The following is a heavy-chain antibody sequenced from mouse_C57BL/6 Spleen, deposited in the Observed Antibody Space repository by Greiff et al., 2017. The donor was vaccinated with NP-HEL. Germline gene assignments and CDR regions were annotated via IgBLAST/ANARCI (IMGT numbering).Heavy chain of an antibody. CDR3: ARGTGTWAWFAY. J-gene: IGHJ3*01. CDR1: GFTFSDYG. V-gene: IGHV5-17*01. CDR2: ISSGSSTI. D-gene: IGHD4-1*01. Sequence: DVHLVESGGGLVKPGGSLKLSCAASGFTFSDYGMHWVRQAPEKGLEWVAYISSGSSTIYYADTVKGRFTISRDNAKNTLFLQMTSLRSEDTAMYYCARGTGTWAWFAYWGQGTLVTVSA.